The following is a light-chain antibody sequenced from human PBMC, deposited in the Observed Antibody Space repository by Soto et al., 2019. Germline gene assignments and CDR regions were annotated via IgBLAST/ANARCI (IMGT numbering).Light chain of an antibody. V-gene: IGKV1-39*01. CDR3: QQSYSTPLWT. Sequence: DIQMTQSPSSLFASVGDRVTITCRASQSISSYLNWYQQKPGKAPKLLIYAASSLQSGVPSRFSGCGSGTDFTLTISSLQPEDFATYYCQQSYSTPLWTFGQGTKVEIK. CDR1: QSISSY. CDR2: AAS. J-gene: IGKJ1*01.